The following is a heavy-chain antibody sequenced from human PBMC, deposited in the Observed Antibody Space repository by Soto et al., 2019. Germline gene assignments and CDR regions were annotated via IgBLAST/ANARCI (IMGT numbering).Heavy chain of an antibody. CDR2: VYHSGST. V-gene: IGHV4-4*02. J-gene: IGHJ3*01. CDR1: GGSISTSNW. Sequence: PSETLSLTCAVSGGSISTSNWWSWVRQPPGKGLEWIGEVYHSGSTNYNPSFKSRVAMSVDKSKNQFSLKLNSVTAADTALYYCASGGSGSYSNAFDFSGQGTMVTVSS. D-gene: IGHD3-10*01. CDR3: ASGGSGSYSNAFDF.